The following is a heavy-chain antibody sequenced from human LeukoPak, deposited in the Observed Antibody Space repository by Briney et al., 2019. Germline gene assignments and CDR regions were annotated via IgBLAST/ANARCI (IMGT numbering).Heavy chain of an antibody. Sequence: NPGGSLRLSCAASGFTFSSQNMNWARQAPGKELEWVAYISTSGDSTKYADSVEGRFTISRDNAENSLYLLMNSLRVEDTAVYYCVKNGWLDYWGQGILVTVSS. CDR2: ISTSGDST. J-gene: IGHJ4*02. CDR1: GFTFSSQN. V-gene: IGHV3-21*06. CDR3: VKNGWLDY. D-gene: IGHD6-19*01.